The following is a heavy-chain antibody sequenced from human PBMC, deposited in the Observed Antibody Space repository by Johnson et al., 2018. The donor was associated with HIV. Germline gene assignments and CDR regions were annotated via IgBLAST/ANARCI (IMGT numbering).Heavy chain of an antibody. Sequence: EVQLVESGGGVVRPGGSLRLSCAASGFTFDDYGMSWVRQAPGKGLEWVSAISGSGGSTYYADSVKGRFTISRDNSKNTLYLQMNSLRAEDTAVFYCAKTRMGGILDAFDLWGQGTMVIVS. CDR1: GFTFDDYG. V-gene: IGHV3-23*04. D-gene: IGHD3-10*01. CDR2: ISGSGGST. J-gene: IGHJ3*01. CDR3: AKTRMGGILDAFDL.